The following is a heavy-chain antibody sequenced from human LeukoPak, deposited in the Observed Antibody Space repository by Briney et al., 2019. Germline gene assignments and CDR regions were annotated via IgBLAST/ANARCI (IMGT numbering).Heavy chain of an antibody. CDR2: INHSGST. CDR3: ARRRLVGANALDY. V-gene: IGHV4-34*01. D-gene: IGHD1-26*01. J-gene: IGHJ4*02. Sequence: SETLSLTCAVYGGSFSGYYWSWIRQPPGKGLEWIGEINHSGSTNYNPSLKSRVTISVDTSKNQFSLKLSSVTAPDTAVYYCARRRLVGANALDYWGQGTLVTVSS. CDR1: GGSFSGYY.